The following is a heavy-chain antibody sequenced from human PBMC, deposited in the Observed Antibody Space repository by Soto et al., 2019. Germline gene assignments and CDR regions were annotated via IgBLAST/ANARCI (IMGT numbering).Heavy chain of an antibody. V-gene: IGHV4-59*01. CDR2: IYDSGST. Sequence: SSETLSLTCTVSGGSISTSYWSWIRQPPGKGLEWIAYIYDSGSTNYNPSLKSRVTISVDTSKNQFSLKLTSVTAPDTAVYYCARAYSSSSSFDPWGQGTLVTVSS. CDR3: ARAYSSSSSFDP. CDR1: GGSISTSY. J-gene: IGHJ5*02. D-gene: IGHD6-13*01.